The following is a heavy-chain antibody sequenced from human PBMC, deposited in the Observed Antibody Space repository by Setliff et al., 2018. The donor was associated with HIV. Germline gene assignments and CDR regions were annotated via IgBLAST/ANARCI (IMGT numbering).Heavy chain of an antibody. J-gene: IGHJ1*01. Sequence: SETLSLTCAVYGGSFNGYYWSWIRQPPGKGLEWIGEINHSGSTNYNTSLKSRVTMSVDKSKNQFSLRLSSVTAADTAVYYCARARRAGSGPKYFQHWGQGTLVTVSS. CDR2: INHSGST. CDR3: ARARRAGSGPKYFQH. V-gene: IGHV4-34*01. D-gene: IGHD2-15*01. CDR1: GGSFNGYY.